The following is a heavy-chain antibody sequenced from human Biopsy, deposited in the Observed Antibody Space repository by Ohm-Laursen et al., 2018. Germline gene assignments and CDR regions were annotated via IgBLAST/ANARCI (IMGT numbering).Heavy chain of an antibody. Sequence: SLRLSCAASVFAFSASAVRWVRPASGPGLGWVGRIRSKAKSYATAYAASVTGRFNISRDDSKNTTYLQRNSLKTEDTAVYYCTIEGAGFDNGGQGTLVTVSS. CDR1: VFAFSASA. CDR3: TIEGAGFDN. CDR2: IRSKAKSYAT. J-gene: IGHJ4*02. D-gene: IGHD3-10*01. V-gene: IGHV3-73*01.